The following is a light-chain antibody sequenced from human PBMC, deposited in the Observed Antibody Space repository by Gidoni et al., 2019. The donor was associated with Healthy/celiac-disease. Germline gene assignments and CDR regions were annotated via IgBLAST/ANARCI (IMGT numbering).Light chain of an antibody. CDR1: NIGSKS. CDR2: DVS. CDR3: QVWDSSSDHAV. J-gene: IGLJ7*01. V-gene: IGLV3-21*02. Sequence: SYVLTQPPSVSVAPGQTARITCGGNNIGSKSVHWYQQKPGQAPVLVVYDVSDRPSGIPERFSGSNSGNTATLTISRVEAGDEADYYCQVWDSSSDHAVFGGGTQLTVL.